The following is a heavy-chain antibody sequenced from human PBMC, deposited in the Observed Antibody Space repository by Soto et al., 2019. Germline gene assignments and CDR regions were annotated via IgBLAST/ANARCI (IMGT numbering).Heavy chain of an antibody. CDR3: ALGGSRWLQLGLFDY. D-gene: IGHD5-12*01. V-gene: IGHV4-31*03. CDR1: GGSISSGGYY. J-gene: IGHJ4*02. Sequence: SETLSLTCTVSGGSISSGGYYWSWIRQHPGKGLEWIGYIYYSGSTYYNPSLKSRVTISVDTSKNQFSLKLSSVTAADTAVYYCALGGSRWLQLGLFDYWGQRSLDTGSS. CDR2: IYYSGST.